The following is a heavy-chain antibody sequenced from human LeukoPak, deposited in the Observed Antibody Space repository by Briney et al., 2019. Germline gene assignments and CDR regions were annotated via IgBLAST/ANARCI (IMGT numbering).Heavy chain of an antibody. CDR2: ISGSGGST. J-gene: IGHJ4*02. V-gene: IGHV3-23*01. CDR1: GFTFSSYA. D-gene: IGHD3-16*02. Sequence: GGSLRLSCAASGFTFSSYAMSWVRQAPGKGLEWVSAISGSGGSTYYADSVKGRFTISRDNSKNTLYLQMNSLRAEDTAVYYRAKVTYDYIWGSYRLYYFDYWGQGTLVTVSS. CDR3: AKVTYDYIWGSYRLYYFDY.